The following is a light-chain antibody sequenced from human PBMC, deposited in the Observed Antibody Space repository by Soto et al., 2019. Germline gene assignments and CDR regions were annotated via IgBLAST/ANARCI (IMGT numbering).Light chain of an antibody. CDR2: GAS. J-gene: IGKJ5*01. Sequence: ETVMTQSPVALSVSPWERATLSCRARQNVRKNLAWYQQKPGQAPRLLIYGASTRATGIPARFSGDGSGTEFTLTIDSLQSEDFVVYYCLQYDGWPLNFGQGTRLEIK. CDR3: LQYDGWPLN. V-gene: IGKV3-15*01. CDR1: QNVRKN.